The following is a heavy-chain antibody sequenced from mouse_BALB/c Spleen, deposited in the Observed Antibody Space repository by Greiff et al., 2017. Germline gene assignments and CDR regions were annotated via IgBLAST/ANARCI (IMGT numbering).Heavy chain of an antibody. CDR1: GFNIKDTY. Sequence: EVQGVESGAELVKPGASVKLSCTASGFNIKDTYMHWVKQRPEQGLEWIGRIDPANGNTKYDPKFQGKATITADTSSNTAYLQLSSLTSEDTAVYYCARSQYDYYAMDYWGQGTSVTVSS. V-gene: IGHV14-3*02. CDR2: IDPANGNT. CDR3: ARSQYDYYAMDY. J-gene: IGHJ4*01.